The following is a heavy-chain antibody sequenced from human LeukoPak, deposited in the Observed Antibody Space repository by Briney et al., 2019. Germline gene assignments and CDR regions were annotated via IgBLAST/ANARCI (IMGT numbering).Heavy chain of an antibody. Sequence: GASVKVSCKASGGTFSSYAISWVRQAPGQGLEWMGGIIPIFGTANYAQKFQGGVTITADKSTSTAYMELSSLRSEDTAVYYCARVYYYDSIPLGFDPWGQGTLVTVSS. CDR2: IIPIFGTA. V-gene: IGHV1-69*06. D-gene: IGHD3-22*01. CDR1: GGTFSSYA. J-gene: IGHJ5*02. CDR3: ARVYYYDSIPLGFDP.